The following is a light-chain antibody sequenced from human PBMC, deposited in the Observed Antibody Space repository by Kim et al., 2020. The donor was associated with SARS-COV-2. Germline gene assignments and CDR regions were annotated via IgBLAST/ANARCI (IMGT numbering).Light chain of an antibody. CDR2: MTS. CDR1: QSLDDW. CDR3: QQYRYHSYT. Sequence: DIQMTQSPSTLSANVGDRVIITCRASQSLDDWLAWYQHKPGKAPKLLIYMTSSLESGVPSRFSGSGFGTEFTLTINSLQPDDFATYYCQQYRYHSYTFGPGTKVDIK. V-gene: IGKV1-5*03. J-gene: IGKJ3*01.